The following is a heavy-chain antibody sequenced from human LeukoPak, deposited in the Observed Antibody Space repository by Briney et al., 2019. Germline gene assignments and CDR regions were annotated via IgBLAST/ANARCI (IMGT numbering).Heavy chain of an antibody. V-gene: IGHV4-38-2*01. CDR2: IYHSGST. CDR3: ARHLLNYYYYYMDV. D-gene: IGHD2/OR15-2a*01. CDR1: GYSISSGYY. J-gene: IGHJ6*03. Sequence: KPSETLSLTCAVSGYSISSGYYWGWIRQPPGKGLEWIGSIYHSGSTYYNPSLKSRVTISVDTPKNQFSPKLSSVTAADTAVYYCARHLLNYYYYYMDVWGKGTTVTVSS.